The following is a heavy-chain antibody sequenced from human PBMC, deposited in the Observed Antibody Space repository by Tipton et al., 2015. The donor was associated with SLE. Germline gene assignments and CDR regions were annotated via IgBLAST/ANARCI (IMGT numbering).Heavy chain of an antibody. V-gene: IGHV1-18*01. CDR2: VSSYNGNA. CDR1: GYTFTTYG. J-gene: IGHJ6*03. CDR3: ARVPIQVWIEGYYYMDV. D-gene: IGHD3-10*01. Sequence: QSGAEVKKPGASVKVSCKASGYTFTTYGIIWVRQAPGQGLEWVGWVSSYNGNANYAQKVQGRVTMTTDTSTTTAYMELRSLRSDDTAVYYCARVPIQVWIEGYYYMDVWGKGTTVTVSS.